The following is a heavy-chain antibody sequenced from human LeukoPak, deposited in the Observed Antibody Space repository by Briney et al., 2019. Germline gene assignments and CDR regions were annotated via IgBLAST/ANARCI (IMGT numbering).Heavy chain of an antibody. Sequence: PSETLSLTCAVYGGSFSGYYWSWIRQPPGKGLEWIGEINHSESTNYNPSLKSRVTISVDTSKNQFSLTLSSVTAADTAVYYCASVPVYYDILTRYYDTTFDYWGQGTLVTVSS. J-gene: IGHJ4*02. V-gene: IGHV4-34*01. D-gene: IGHD3-9*01. CDR3: ASVPVYYDILTRYYDTTFDY. CDR1: GGSFSGYY. CDR2: INHSEST.